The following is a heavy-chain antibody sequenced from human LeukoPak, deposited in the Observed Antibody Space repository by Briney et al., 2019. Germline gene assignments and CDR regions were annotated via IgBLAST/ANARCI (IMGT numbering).Heavy chain of an antibody. CDR3: ARHLAEYFQH. Sequence: SETLSLTCTVSGGSISSYYWSWIRQPPGKGLEWIGYIYYSGSANYNPSLKSRVTISVDTSKNQFSLKLSSVTAADTAVYYCARHLAEYFQHWGQGTLVTVSS. CDR1: GGSISSYY. V-gene: IGHV4-59*08. J-gene: IGHJ1*01. CDR2: IYYSGSA.